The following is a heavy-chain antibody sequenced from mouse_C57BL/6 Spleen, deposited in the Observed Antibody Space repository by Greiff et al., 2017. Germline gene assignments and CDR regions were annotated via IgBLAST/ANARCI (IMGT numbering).Heavy chain of an antibody. CDR3: TGGPYYFDY. CDR1: GFNFKDYY. V-gene: IGHV14-1*01. J-gene: IGHJ2*01. CDR2: IDPEDGDP. Sequence: VQLQQSGAELVRPGASVKLSCTASGFNFKDYYMHWVKQRPEQGLEWIGRIDPEDGDPEYAPKFQGKATMTADTSSNTAYLQLSSLTSEDTADYYCTGGPYYFDYWGQGTTLTVSS.